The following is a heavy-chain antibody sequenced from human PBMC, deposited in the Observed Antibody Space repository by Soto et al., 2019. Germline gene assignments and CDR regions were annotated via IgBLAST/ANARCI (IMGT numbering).Heavy chain of an antibody. J-gene: IGHJ4*02. Sequence: GGSLRLSCPATGFTFSTCAMNWVRQAPGKGLEWVSTISGSGSTTYYADSVKGRFTISRDNFNNTLYLKTNSLRVGDKDVHYCAKDWYRSYGSGYAFSYFESWGPG. V-gene: IGHV3-23*01. CDR1: GFTFSTCA. CDR2: ISGSGSTT. D-gene: IGHD3-22*01. CDR3: AKDWYRSYGSGYAFSYFES.